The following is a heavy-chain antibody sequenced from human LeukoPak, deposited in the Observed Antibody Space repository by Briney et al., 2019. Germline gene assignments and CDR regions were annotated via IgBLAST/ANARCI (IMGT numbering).Heavy chain of an antibody. D-gene: IGHD1-26*01. Sequence: ASVKVSCKASGYTFTGYYMHWVRQAPGQGLEWMGWINPNSGGAKYAQNFQGRVIMTTDTSISTAYMELSSLRSDDTAVYYCARQDPGLLLVDYWGQGTLVTVSS. V-gene: IGHV1-2*02. CDR3: ARQDPGLLLVDY. J-gene: IGHJ4*02. CDR1: GYTFTGYY. CDR2: INPNSGGA.